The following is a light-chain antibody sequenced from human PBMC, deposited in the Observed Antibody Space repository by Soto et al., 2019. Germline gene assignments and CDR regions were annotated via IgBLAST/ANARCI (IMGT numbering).Light chain of an antibody. J-gene: IGKJ1*01. CDR2: DAS. CDR1: QSISNH. V-gene: IGKV1-5*01. Sequence: DLQMTQSPSSLSASVEDRVIITCRASQSISNHLNWYQQKPGKAPKLLVYDASTLQSGVPSRFSGSGSGTEFTLTISSLQPDDFATYYCQQYNSYWTFGQGTKVDIK. CDR3: QQYNSYWT.